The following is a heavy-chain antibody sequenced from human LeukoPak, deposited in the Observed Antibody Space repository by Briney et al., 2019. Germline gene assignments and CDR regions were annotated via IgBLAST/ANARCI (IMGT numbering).Heavy chain of an antibody. Sequence: PGGSLRLSCAASGFTFSNAWMSWVRQAPGKGLEWVGRIKSITDGGTTDYAAPVKGRFTISRDDSKNTLYLQMNSLKTEDTAVYYCTTTSDYGDHKRWGQGTLVTVSS. J-gene: IGHJ4*02. D-gene: IGHD4-17*01. CDR2: IKSITDGGTT. CDR1: GFTFSNAW. V-gene: IGHV3-15*01. CDR3: TTTSDYGDHKR.